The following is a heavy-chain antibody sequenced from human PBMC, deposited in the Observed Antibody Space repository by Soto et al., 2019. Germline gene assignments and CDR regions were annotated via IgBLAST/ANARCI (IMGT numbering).Heavy chain of an antibody. D-gene: IGHD3-10*01. CDR3: AGDYYFDY. CDR1: VGSISSYY. J-gene: IGHJ4*02. V-gene: IGHV4-59*08. Sequence: SETLSLTCTVSVGSISSYYWSWIRQPPGKGLEWIGYIFYSGKIDYNPSLKSRVTISVDTSKNQFSLKLSSVTAADTAVYYCAGDYYFDYWGQGTLVTVSS. CDR2: IFYSGKI.